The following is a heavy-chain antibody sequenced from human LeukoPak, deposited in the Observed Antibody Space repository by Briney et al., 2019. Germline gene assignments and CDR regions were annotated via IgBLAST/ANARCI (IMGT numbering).Heavy chain of an antibody. D-gene: IGHD4-11*01. V-gene: IGHV3-7*05. CDR2: VKPGGTEK. J-gene: IGHJ4*02. Sequence: GGSLRLSCAASGFTFSNYWMNWVRQAPGKGLEWVANVKPGGTEKYYVDSVKGRFAISRDNAKSSLYLQMNSLRAEDTAIYYCFAATTTGDDYWGQGTLVTVSS. CDR3: FAATTTGDDY. CDR1: GFTFSNYW.